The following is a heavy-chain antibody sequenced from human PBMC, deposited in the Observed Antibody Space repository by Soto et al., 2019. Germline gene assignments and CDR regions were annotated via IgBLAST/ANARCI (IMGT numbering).Heavy chain of an antibody. J-gene: IGHJ6*02. CDR3: ARVPYSSGWKNYYYYGMDV. Sequence: GGSLRLSCAASGFTVSSNYMSWVRQAPGKGLEWVSVIYSGGSTYYADSVKGRFTISRDNSKNTLYLQMNSLRAEDTAVYYCARVPYSSGWKNYYYYGMDVWGQGTTVTVSS. CDR2: IYSGGST. CDR1: GFTVSSNY. D-gene: IGHD6-19*01. V-gene: IGHV3-53*01.